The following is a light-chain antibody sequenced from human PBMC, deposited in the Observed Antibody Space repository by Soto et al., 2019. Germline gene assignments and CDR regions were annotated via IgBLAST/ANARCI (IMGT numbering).Light chain of an antibody. V-gene: IGKV3-11*01. CDR2: DAS. Sequence: EIVLTQSPDTLSLSPWDRATLSCRASQSIGSYLAWYQQKPGQAPRLLIYDASNGATGIPARFSGGGSGTDFTLTISSLEPEDFAIYYCQQRNYWQVTFGQGTRLEIK. J-gene: IGKJ5*01. CDR3: QQRNYWQVT. CDR1: QSIGSY.